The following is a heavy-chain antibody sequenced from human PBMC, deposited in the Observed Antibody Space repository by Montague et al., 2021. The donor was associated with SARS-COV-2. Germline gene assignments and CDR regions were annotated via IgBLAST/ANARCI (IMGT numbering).Heavy chain of an antibody. CDR2: IYWNGDK. CDR1: GFSLRSDDEG. J-gene: IGHJ4*02. CDR3: AHRGMIRGLTFDY. V-gene: IGHV2-5*01. D-gene: IGHD3-10*01. Sequence: PALVKPTQTLTLTCTFSGFSLRSDDEGVAWIRQSPGQALEWLAVIYWNGDKRYSPSLRRRLTITKDTSENQVVLTMTNMDPVDTATYYCAHRGMIRGLTFDYWGQGTLVAVSS.